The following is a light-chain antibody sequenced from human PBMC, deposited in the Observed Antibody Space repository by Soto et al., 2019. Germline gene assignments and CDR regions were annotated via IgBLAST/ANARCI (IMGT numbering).Light chain of an antibody. J-gene: IGLJ3*02. CDR2: EVS. Sequence: QSALTQPASVSGSPGQSITISCTGTSSDVRSYNVVSWYQQHPGKAPKLMIFEVSERPSGVSNRFSGSKSGTTASLTISGLPADDEADYYCCSYAGGSTFWVFGGGTKLTVL. V-gene: IGLV2-23*02. CDR1: SSDVRSYNV. CDR3: CSYAGGSTFWV.